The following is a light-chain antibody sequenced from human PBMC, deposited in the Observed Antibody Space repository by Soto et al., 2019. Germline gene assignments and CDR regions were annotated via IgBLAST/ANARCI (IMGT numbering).Light chain of an antibody. Sequence: QSVLTQPASVSGSPGQPITISCTGTTSDVGRYNYVSWYQQHPGKAPKLIIYDVSNRPSGVSNRFSGSKSGNTASLTISGLQAEDEADYYCNSYTSSSTYGFGTGTKVTVL. CDR2: DVS. CDR3: NSYTSSSTYG. V-gene: IGLV2-14*01. CDR1: TSDVGRYNY. J-gene: IGLJ1*01.